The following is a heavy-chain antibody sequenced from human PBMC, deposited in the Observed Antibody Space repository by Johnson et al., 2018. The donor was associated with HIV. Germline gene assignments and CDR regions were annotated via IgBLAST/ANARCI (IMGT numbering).Heavy chain of an antibody. Sequence: QVQLVESGGGVVQPGRSLRLSCAASGFTFSSYAMHWVRQAPGKGLEWVAVISYDGSNKYYADSVKGRFTISRDNSKNTLYLQMNSLRAEDTAGYYCARERASDSSGYSKDHDDAFDIWGQGTMVTVSS. CDR2: ISYDGSNK. V-gene: IGHV3-30-3*01. CDR3: ARERASDSSGYSKDHDDAFDI. J-gene: IGHJ3*02. CDR1: GFTFSSYA. D-gene: IGHD3-22*01.